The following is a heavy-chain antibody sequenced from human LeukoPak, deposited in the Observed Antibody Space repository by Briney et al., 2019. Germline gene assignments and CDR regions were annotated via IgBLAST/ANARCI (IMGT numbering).Heavy chain of an antibody. CDR1: GYTFTSYG. CDR3: ARDHLDSRLDYGDYDWFDP. V-gene: IGHV1-18*01. J-gene: IGHJ5*02. CDR2: ISAYNGNT. Sequence: EASVKVSCKASGYTFTSYGISWVRQAPGQGLEWMGWISAYNGNTNYAQKFQGRVTITADESTSTAYMELSSLRSEDTAVYYCARDHLDSRLDYGDYDWFDPWGQGALVTVSS. D-gene: IGHD4-17*01.